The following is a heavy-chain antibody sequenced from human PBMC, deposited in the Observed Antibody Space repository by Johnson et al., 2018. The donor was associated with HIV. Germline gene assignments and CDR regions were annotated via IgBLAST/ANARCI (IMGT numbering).Heavy chain of an antibody. J-gene: IGHJ3*02. CDR1: GFTFSSYG. V-gene: IGHV3-33*06. CDR2: VWYDGSNK. CDR3: AKDRTNWGYDAFDI. D-gene: IGHD3-16*01. Sequence: QMQLVESGGGVVQPGGSLRLSCAASGFTFSSYGMHWVRQAPGKGLEWVAGVWYDGSNKYYADSVKGQFTIFRDNSENTLFLQMNRLRAEDTAVYYCAKDRTNWGYDAFDIWGQGTVVTVSS.